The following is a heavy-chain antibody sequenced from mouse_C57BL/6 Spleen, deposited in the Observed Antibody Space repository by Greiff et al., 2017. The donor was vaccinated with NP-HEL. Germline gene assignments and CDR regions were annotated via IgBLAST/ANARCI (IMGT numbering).Heavy chain of an antibody. Sequence: DVKLVESGGDLVKPGGSLKLSCAASGFTFSSYGMSWVRQTPDKRLEWVATISSGGSYTYYPDSVKGRFTISRDNAKNTLYLQMSSLKSEDTAMYYCARHDYDGSPYYAMDYWGQGTSVTVSS. D-gene: IGHD1-1*01. V-gene: IGHV5-6*02. CDR3: ARHDYDGSPYYAMDY. CDR2: ISSGGSYT. J-gene: IGHJ4*01. CDR1: GFTFSSYG.